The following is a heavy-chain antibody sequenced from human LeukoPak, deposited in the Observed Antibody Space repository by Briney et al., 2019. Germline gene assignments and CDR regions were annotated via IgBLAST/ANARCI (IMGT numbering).Heavy chain of an antibody. CDR3: AREYRPLTIFGVATTYWFDP. J-gene: IGHJ5*02. D-gene: IGHD3-3*01. CDR2: ITPSAVIT. CDR1: GDTFISDY. Sequence: ASLKISCKASGDTFISDYMHWVRQTPGQGLECMGIITPSAVITRYAQKSQDRVTMTRDTSTSTVYMELSSLKSEDTAVYYCAREYRPLTIFGVATTYWFDPWGQGTLVTVSS. V-gene: IGHV1-46*01.